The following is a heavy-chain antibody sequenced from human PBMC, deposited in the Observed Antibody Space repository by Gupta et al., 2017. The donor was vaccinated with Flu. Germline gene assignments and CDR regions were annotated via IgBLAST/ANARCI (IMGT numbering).Heavy chain of an antibody. CDR3: AREGVVNGLDV. J-gene: IGHJ6*02. V-gene: IGHV3-7*01. Sequence: EVHLVVSGGGLVQPGGSMSLSCAASGFTFSTYWMSWARQAPGKRLEWVANMNQHGTEKYYVDSVEGRFTISRDNSKNSLYLQMNSLRVEDTAVYFCAREGVVNGLDVWGQGTTVTVSS. CDR2: MNQHGTEK. CDR1: GFTFSTYW. D-gene: IGHD3-22*01.